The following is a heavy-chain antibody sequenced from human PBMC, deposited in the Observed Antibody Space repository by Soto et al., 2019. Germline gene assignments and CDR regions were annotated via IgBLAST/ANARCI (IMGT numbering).Heavy chain of an antibody. V-gene: IGHV3-23*01. CDR2: ISTSGGST. CDR1: GFTFSNYA. J-gene: IGHJ5*02. D-gene: IGHD2-2*01. Sequence: PGGSLRLSCAASGFTFSNYAMSWVRQAPGKGLEWVSSISTSGGSTYYADPVKGRFAISRDNSRNTLYLQVNSLRAEDTTVYYCAKAGGSSTSNWFDPWGHGTLVTVS. CDR3: AKAGGSSTSNWFDP.